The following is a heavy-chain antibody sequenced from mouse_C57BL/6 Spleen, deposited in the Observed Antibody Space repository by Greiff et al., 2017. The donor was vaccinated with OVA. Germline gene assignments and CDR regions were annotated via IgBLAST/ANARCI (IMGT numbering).Heavy chain of an antibody. CDR2: IHPNSGST. J-gene: IGHJ1*03. CDR1: GYTFTSYW. CDR3: ARPFYDYGYFDV. D-gene: IGHD2-3*01. V-gene: IGHV1-64*01. Sequence: VQLKQPGAELVKPGASVKLSCKASGYTFTSYWMHWVKQRPGQGLEWIGLIHPNSGSTNYNEKFKSKATLTVDKSSSTAYMQLSSLTSEDSAVYYCARPFYDYGYFDVWGTGTTVTVSS.